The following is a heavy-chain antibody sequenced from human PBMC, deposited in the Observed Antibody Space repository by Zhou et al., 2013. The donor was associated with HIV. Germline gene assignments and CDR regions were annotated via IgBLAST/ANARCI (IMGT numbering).Heavy chain of an antibody. CDR3: ARALHSSSWSTYYYMDV. CDR1: GGTFSNYA. D-gene: IGHD6-13*01. J-gene: IGHJ6*03. V-gene: IGHV1-69*05. CDR2: IIPIFEAA. Sequence: QVQLVQSGAEVKKPGSSVKVSCKASGGTFSNYAISWVRQAPGQGLEWMGGIIPIFEAASYAQKFQDRLTITTDESTTTAYMDLSSLRSEDTAVYYCARALHSSSWSTYYYMDVWGKGTTVTVSS.